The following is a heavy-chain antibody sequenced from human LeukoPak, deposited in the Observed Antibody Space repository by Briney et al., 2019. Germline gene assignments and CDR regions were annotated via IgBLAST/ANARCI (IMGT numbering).Heavy chain of an antibody. D-gene: IGHD3-10*01. J-gene: IGHJ4*02. Sequence: PSETLSLTCTVSGGSISSYYWSWIRQPPGKGLEWIGYIYYSGSTNYNPSLKSRVTISVDTSKNQFSLKLSSVTAADTAVYYCARVMRELWFGELSYYFDYWGQGTLVTVSS. CDR3: ARVMRELWFGELSYYFDY. CDR2: IYYSGST. CDR1: GGSISSYY. V-gene: IGHV4-59*01.